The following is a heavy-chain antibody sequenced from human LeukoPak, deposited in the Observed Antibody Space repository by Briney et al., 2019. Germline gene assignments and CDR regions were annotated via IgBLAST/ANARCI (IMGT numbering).Heavy chain of an antibody. J-gene: IGHJ4*02. V-gene: IGHV3-30*18. CDR3: AKGRYSGYGDFDY. CDR2: ISYDGSNK. Sequence: PGRSLRLSCAASGFTFSSYGMHWGRQAPGKGLEGVAGISYDGSNKYYADSVKCRFTISRDNSKKTLYLQMNSLRAEDTAVYYCAKGRYSGYGDFDYWGQGTLVTVSS. CDR1: GFTFSSYG. D-gene: IGHD5-12*01.